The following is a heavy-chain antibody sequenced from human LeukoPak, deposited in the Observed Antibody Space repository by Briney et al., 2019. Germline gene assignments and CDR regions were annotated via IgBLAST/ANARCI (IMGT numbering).Heavy chain of an antibody. CDR3: ARVRTQRKIMITFGGVTNAFDI. J-gene: IGHJ3*02. CDR1: GGSISSSSYY. V-gene: IGHV4-39*01. D-gene: IGHD3-16*01. CDR2: IYYSGST. Sequence: SETLSLTCTVSGGSISSSSYYWGWIRQPPGKGLEWIGSIYYSGSTYYNPSLKSRVTISVDTSKNQFSLKLSSVTAADTAVYYCARVRTQRKIMITFGGVTNAFDIWGQGTMVTVSS.